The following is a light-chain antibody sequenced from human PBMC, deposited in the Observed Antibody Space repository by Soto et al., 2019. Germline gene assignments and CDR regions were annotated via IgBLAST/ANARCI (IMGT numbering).Light chain of an antibody. CDR2: EVS. Sequence: QSALTQPASVSGSPGQSITISCTGTSSDVGGYNYVSWYQQHPGKAPKLMIYEVSKRRSGVPDRFSGSKSGNTASLTVSGLQAEDEADYYCNSYAGSNNWVFGGGTKVTVL. CDR3: NSYAGSNNWV. CDR1: SSDVGGYNY. J-gene: IGLJ3*02. V-gene: IGLV2-8*01.